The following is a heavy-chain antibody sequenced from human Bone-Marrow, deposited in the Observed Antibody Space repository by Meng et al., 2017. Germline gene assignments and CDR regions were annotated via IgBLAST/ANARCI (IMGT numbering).Heavy chain of an antibody. D-gene: IGHD1-14*01. J-gene: IGHJ4*02. CDR1: GGSIRSGGYY. CDR3: AREASPEYYFDY. Sequence: QVQLQESGPGLVKPSQTLSLPCPVSGGSIRSGGYYWSWIRQHPGKGLEWIGYIYYSGSTYYNPSLKSLVTISVDTSKNQFSLKLSSVTAADTAVYYCAREASPEYYFDYWGQGTLVTVSS. CDR2: IYYSGST. V-gene: IGHV4-31*01.